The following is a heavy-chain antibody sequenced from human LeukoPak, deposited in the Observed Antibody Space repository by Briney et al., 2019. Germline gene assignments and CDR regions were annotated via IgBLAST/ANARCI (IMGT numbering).Heavy chain of an antibody. CDR2: ITSSGADS. D-gene: IGHD3-22*01. V-gene: IGHV3-23*01. CDR3: AKGGAVVLTGFDS. Sequence: QAGGSLRLSCAASGFTFSNYWMHWVRQAPGKGLEWVAVITSSGADSYYSDSVRGRFTISRDNSKNTLYLQMNSLRAEDTAAYYCAKGGAVVLTGFDSWGQGTLVSVSS. J-gene: IGHJ4*02. CDR1: GFTFSNYW.